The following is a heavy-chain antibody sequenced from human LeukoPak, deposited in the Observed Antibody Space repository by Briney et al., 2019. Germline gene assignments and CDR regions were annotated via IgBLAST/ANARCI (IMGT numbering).Heavy chain of an antibody. Sequence: SETLSLTCTVSGGSISSNYWSWIRQPPGKGLEWIGYIYYSGSTTYNPSLKSRVTISVDTSKNQFSLKLSSVTAVDTAVYYCARGRSGYSYVHDAFDIWGQGTMVTVSS. D-gene: IGHD5-18*01. V-gene: IGHV4-59*01. CDR2: IYYSGST. J-gene: IGHJ3*02. CDR1: GGSISSNY. CDR3: ARGRSGYSYVHDAFDI.